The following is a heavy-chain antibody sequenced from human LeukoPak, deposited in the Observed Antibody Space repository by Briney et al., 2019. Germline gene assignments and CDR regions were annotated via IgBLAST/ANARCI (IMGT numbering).Heavy chain of an antibody. CDR1: GGTFSSYA. CDR3: ARVSNSAATSPLYFDY. CDR2: IIPIFGTA. J-gene: IGHJ4*02. D-gene: IGHD2-15*01. V-gene: IGHV1-69*05. Sequence: ASVKVSCKASGGTFSSYAISWVRQAPGQGPEWMGGIIPIFGTANYAQKFQGRVTITTDESTSTAYMELSSLRSEDTAVYYCARVSNSAATSPLYFDYWGQGTLVTVSS.